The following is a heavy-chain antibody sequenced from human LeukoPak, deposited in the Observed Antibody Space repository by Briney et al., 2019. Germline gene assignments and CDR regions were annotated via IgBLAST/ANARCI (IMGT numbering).Heavy chain of an antibody. CDR1: GFTFSGSA. Sequence: GGSLRLSCAASGFTFSGSAMHWVRQASGKGLEWFGRIRSKANSYATAYAASVKGRFTISRDDSKNTAYLQMNSLKTEDTAVYYCTRHVENGIRWGQGTLVTVSS. CDR2: IRSKANSYAT. J-gene: IGHJ4*02. V-gene: IGHV3-73*01. D-gene: IGHD5-24*01. CDR3: TRHVENGIR.